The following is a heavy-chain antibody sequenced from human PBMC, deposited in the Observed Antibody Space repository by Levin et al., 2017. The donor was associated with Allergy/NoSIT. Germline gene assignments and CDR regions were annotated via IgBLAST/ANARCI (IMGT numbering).Heavy chain of an antibody. CDR1: GFTFSEYA. CDR2: ISGGGTST. CDR3: AKDYSGSKYCFDP. D-gene: IGHD1-26*01. Sequence: PGGSLRLSCAASGFTFSEYALTWVRQAPGKGLEWVSAISGGGTSTYYADSVKGRFTISRDNSRNTLYLQMNSLRAEDTAVYYCAKDYSGSKYCFDPWGQGTLVTVSS. J-gene: IGHJ5*02. V-gene: IGHV3-23*01.